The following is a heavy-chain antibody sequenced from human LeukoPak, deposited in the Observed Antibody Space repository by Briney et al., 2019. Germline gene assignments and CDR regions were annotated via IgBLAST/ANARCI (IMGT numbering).Heavy chain of an antibody. CDR3: ARGDSYGPDY. V-gene: IGHV3-48*03. CDR2: ISSSCSTR. CDR1: GFTFSSYE. Sequence: GGSLRLSCAASGFTFSSYEMNWVRQAPGKGLEWVSYISSSCSTRYYAASVKGRFTISRDTAKNSLYLQMNSLRAEDTAVYYCARGDSYGPDYWGQGTLVTVSS. J-gene: IGHJ4*02. D-gene: IGHD5-18*01.